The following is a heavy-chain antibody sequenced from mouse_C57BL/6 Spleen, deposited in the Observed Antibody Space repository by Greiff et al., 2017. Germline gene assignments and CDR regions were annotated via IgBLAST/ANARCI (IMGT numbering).Heavy chain of an antibody. D-gene: IGHD1-1*01. J-gene: IGHJ3*01. CDR1: GFTFSSYG. V-gene: IGHV5-6*01. Sequence: EVQRVESGGDLVKPGGSLKLSCAASGFTFSSYGMSWVRQTPDKRLEWVATISSGGSYTYYPDSVKGRFTISRDNAKNTLYLQMSSLKSEDTAMYYCARQGVVATEGWFAYWGQGTLVTVSA. CDR3: ARQGVVATEGWFAY. CDR2: ISSGGSYT.